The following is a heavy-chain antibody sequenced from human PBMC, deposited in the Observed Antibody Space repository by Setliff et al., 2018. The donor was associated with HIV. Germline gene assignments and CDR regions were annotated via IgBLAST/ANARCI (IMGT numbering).Heavy chain of an antibody. J-gene: IGHJ5*01. Sequence: GGSLRLSCAGSGFSFSSYEMNWVRQAPGKGLEWVSHISSTGNVMDYADFVKGRFTISRDKSKNSLYLQMNSLRAEDTAVYYCARDLWNYGIDSWGQGTLVTVSS. V-gene: IGHV3-48*03. CDR2: ISSTGNVM. D-gene: IGHD1-7*01. CDR1: GFSFSSYE. CDR3: ARDLWNYGIDS.